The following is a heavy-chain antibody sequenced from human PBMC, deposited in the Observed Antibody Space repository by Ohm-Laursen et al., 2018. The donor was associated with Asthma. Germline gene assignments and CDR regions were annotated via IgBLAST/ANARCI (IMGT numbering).Heavy chain of an antibody. V-gene: IGHV3-23*01. Sequence: SLRLSCSASGFTFSSYAMSWVRQAPGKGLEWVSAISGSGGSTYYADSVKGRFTISRDNSKNTLYLQMNSLRAEDTAVYYCAKPDSYYVWGSYRDDYYYGMDVWGQGTTVTVSS. CDR3: AKPDSYYVWGSYRDDYYYGMDV. CDR2: ISGSGGST. CDR1: GFTFSSYA. J-gene: IGHJ6*02. D-gene: IGHD3-16*02.